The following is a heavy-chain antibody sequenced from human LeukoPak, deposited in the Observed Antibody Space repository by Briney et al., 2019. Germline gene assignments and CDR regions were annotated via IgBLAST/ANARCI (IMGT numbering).Heavy chain of an antibody. V-gene: IGHV4-59*01. CDR3: ASSGIAAAGKAFLQH. D-gene: IGHD6-13*01. Sequence: SETLSLTCTVSGGSISSYYWSWIRQPPGKGLEWIGYIYYSGSTNYNPSLKRRVTISVEKSKNKFSLKKSSVTAADTAVYYCASSGIAAAGKAFLQHWGQGTLVTVSS. CDR2: IYYSGST. J-gene: IGHJ1*01. CDR1: GGSISSYY.